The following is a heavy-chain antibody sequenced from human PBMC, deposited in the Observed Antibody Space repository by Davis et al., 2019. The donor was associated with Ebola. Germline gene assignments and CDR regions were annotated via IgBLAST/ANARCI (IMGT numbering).Heavy chain of an antibody. CDR3: TTDRRRFLRSMDV. D-gene: IGHD3-3*01. V-gene: IGHV3-23*01. J-gene: IGHJ6*02. CDR2: ISGSGDST. CDR1: GFTFSSYA. Sequence: GESLKISCAASGFTFSSYAMSWVRQAPGKGLEWVSAISGSGDSTYYADSVKGRFTISRDNSKNTLYLQMNSLRAEDTAVYYCTTDRRRFLRSMDVWGQGTTVTVSS.